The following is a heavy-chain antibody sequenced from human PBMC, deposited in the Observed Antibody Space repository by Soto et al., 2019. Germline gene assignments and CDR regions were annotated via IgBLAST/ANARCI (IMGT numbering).Heavy chain of an antibody. CDR3: ARGGSTHYYYGLDV. CDR1: GGSISGFF. V-gene: IGHV4-4*07. J-gene: IGHJ6*02. CDR2: VAASGST. Sequence: KPSETLSLTXTVSGGSISGFFWTWVRQPPGMPLEGLGHVAASGSTAYNPSLRSRLSLSLDVSKNRFSLELTSVTAADTATYFCARGGSTHYYYGLDVWGQGTTVTVSS.